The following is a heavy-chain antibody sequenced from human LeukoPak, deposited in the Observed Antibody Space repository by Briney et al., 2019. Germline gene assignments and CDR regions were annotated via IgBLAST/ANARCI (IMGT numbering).Heavy chain of an antibody. J-gene: IGHJ4*02. D-gene: IGHD2-2*01. CDR3: AREANRVPGTMHFDY. CDR1: GFTFSSYG. CDR2: IWYDGTNK. V-gene: IGHV3-33*01. Sequence: PGGSLRLSCAASGFTFSSYGIHWVRQAPGKGLEWVAVIWYDGTNKFYADSVKGRFTISRDNSKNTLNLQMNSLRAEDTAVYYCAREANRVPGTMHFDYWGQGTLVTVSS.